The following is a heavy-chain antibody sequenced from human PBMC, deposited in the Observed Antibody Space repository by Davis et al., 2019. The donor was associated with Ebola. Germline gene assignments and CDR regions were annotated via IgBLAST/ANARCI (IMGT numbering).Heavy chain of an antibody. CDR1: GFTFSSYA. CDR3: TSETTVIDY. J-gene: IGHJ4*02. CDR2: ISYDGSDK. V-gene: IGHV3-30-3*01. Sequence: GESLKISCAASGFTFSSYAMHWVRQAPGKGLEWVAVISYDGSDKYYADFVKGRFTISRDNSKNTLYLQMNSLKTEDTAVYYCTSETTVIDYWGQGTLVTVSS. D-gene: IGHD4-17*01.